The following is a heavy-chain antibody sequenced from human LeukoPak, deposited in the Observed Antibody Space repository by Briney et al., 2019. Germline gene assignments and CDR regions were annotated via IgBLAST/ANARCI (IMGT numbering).Heavy chain of an antibody. CDR1: GYTFTGYY. CDR2: INLNSGGT. CDR3: ARRAAAGTRGFDY. V-gene: IGHV1-2*02. J-gene: IGHJ4*02. Sequence: SVKVSCKASGYTFTGYYMHWVRQAPGQGLEWIGWINLNSGGTNYAQKFQGRVTMTRDTSISTAYMELSRLRSDDTAVYYCARRAAAGTRGFDYWGKGTLVTVSS. D-gene: IGHD6-13*01.